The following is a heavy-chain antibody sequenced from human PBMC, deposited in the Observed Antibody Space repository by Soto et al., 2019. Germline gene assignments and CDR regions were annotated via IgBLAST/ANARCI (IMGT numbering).Heavy chain of an antibody. CDR1: GSSISTHY. CDR2: INYSGKT. Sequence: SETLSLTCTVSGSSISTHYWSWIQQPPRKGLEWIGYINYSGKTDYNPSLESRVTFSVDTSKSQFTLKLTSVTAADTAVYYCARADYFYASGSLEYYFDYWGQGALVTVS. D-gene: IGHD3-10*01. CDR3: ARADYFYASGSLEYYFDY. J-gene: IGHJ4*02. V-gene: IGHV4-59*11.